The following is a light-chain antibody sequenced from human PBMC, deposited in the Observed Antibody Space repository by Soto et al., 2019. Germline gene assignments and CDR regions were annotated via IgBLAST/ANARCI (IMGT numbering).Light chain of an antibody. CDR3: QQYGSSSWT. CDR2: DAS. Sequence: EVVLTQSPGTLSLSPGARATLSCRARQSVSSSDLAWYQQKPGQAPRLLMYDASSRATGIPDRFSGSGSGTDFTLTISRLDPEDFAVYYCQQYGSSSWTFGQGTKVDI. J-gene: IGKJ1*01. CDR1: QSVSSSD. V-gene: IGKV3-20*01.